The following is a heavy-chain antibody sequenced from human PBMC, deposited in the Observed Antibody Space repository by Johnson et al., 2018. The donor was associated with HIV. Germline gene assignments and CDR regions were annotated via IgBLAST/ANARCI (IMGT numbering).Heavy chain of an antibody. Sequence: QVQLVESGGGLVKPGWSLRLSCAASGFTFSDYYMSWIRQAPGKGLEWVSYISDSGTNIYYADSVKGRFTISRDNAKNSLYLQMNSLRAEDTAVYFCARVTKYYFESSVDAFDSWGQGTVVTVSS. CDR2: ISDSGTNI. CDR1: GFTFSDYY. J-gene: IGHJ3*02. V-gene: IGHV3-11*04. D-gene: IGHD3-22*01. CDR3: ARVTKYYFESSVDAFDS.